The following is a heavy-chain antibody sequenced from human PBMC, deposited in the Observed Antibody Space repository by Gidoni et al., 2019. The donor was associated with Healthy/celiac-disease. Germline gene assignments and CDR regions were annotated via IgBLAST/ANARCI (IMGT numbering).Heavy chain of an antibody. CDR2: IYPSGST. CDR1: GGSISSGSYY. D-gene: IGHD3-3*01. Sequence: QVQLQESCPGLVKPSQTLSPTCTVPGGSISSGSYYWSWIRQPAGKGLEWIGRIYPSGSTNYNPSLKSRVTISVDTSKIQFSLKLSSVTAADTAVYYCARDRYYDFWSGYYTGDAFDIWGQGTMVTVSS. J-gene: IGHJ3*02. V-gene: IGHV4-61*02. CDR3: ARDRYYDFWSGYYTGDAFDI.